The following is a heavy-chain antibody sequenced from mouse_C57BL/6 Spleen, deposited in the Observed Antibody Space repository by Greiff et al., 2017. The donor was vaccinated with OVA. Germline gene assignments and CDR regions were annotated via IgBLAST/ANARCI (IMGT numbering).Heavy chain of an antibody. D-gene: IGHD1-1*01. V-gene: IGHV5-16*01. CDR2: INYDGSST. Sequence: DVKLVEPEGGLVQPGSSMKLSCTASGFTFSDYYMAWVRQVPEKGLEWVANINYDGSSTYYLDSLKSRFIISRDNAKNILYLQMSSLKSEDTATYYCARITTVRSFDYWGQGTTLTVSS. J-gene: IGHJ2*01. CDR1: GFTFSDYY. CDR3: ARITTVRSFDY.